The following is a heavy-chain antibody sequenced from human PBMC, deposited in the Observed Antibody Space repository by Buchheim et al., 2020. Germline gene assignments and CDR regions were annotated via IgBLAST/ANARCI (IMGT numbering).Heavy chain of an antibody. CDR1: GGTFSSYA. CDR3: ARDESVVPAAMGWFDP. Sequence: QVQLVQSGAEVKKPGSSVKVSCKASGGTFSSYAISWVRQAPGQGLEWMGRIIPILGIANYAQKFQGRVTITADKSTSTAYLELSSLRSEDTAVYYCARDESVVPAAMGWFDPWGQGTL. CDR2: IIPILGIA. J-gene: IGHJ5*02. D-gene: IGHD2-2*01. V-gene: IGHV1-69*04.